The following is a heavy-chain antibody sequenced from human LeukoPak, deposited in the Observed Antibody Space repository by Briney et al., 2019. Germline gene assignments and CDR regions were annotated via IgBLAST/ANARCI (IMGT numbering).Heavy chain of an antibody. J-gene: IGHJ4*02. CDR2: AYYSGST. CDR1: GGSISSFY. V-gene: IGHV4-59*01. CDR3: ARERAYCGADCYRYFDY. D-gene: IGHD2-21*02. Sequence: VKPSETLSLTCTVSGGSISSFYWSWIRQPPGKGLEWIGYAYYSGSTNYNPSLKSRVTISVDTSKKQFSLKLSSVTAADTAVYYCARERAYCGADCYRYFDYWGQGTLVTVSS.